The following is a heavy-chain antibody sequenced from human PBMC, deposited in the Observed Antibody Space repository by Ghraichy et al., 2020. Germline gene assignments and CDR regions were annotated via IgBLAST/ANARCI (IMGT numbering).Heavy chain of an antibody. CDR1: GYTFTSYG. Sequence: ASVKVSCKASGYTFTSYGISWVRQAPGQGLEWMGWISAYNGNTNYAQKLQGRVTMTTDTSTSTAYMELRSLRSDDTAVYYCARGAVTTVVTHHFDYWGQGTLVTVSS. D-gene: IGHD4-23*01. CDR2: ISAYNGNT. V-gene: IGHV1-18*04. J-gene: IGHJ4*02. CDR3: ARGAVTTVVTHHFDY.